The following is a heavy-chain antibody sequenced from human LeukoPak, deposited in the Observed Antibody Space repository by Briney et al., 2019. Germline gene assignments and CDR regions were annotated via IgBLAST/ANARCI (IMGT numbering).Heavy chain of an antibody. V-gene: IGHV3-48*03. J-gene: IGHJ4*02. Sequence: PGGSLRLSCAASGFTFSSSDMSWVRQAPGKGLEWVSYISSGGSAIYYADSVKGRFTISRDNAKNSLYLQMNSLRAEDTAVYFCAIAGPWGQGTLVTVSS. CDR1: GFTFSSSD. CDR2: ISSGGSAI. CDR3: AIAGP.